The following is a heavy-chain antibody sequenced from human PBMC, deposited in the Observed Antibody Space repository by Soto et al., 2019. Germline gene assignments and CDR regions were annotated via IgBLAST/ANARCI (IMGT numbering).Heavy chain of an antibody. Sequence: SETLSLTCAVYGGSFSGYYWSWIRQPPGKGLEWIGEINHSGSTNYNPSLKSRLTISVDTSKNQFSLKLSSVTAADTAVFYCARGGGARVGPRNFDAMDVWGQGTTVTVPS. D-gene: IGHD1-7*01. J-gene: IGHJ6*02. V-gene: IGHV4-34*01. CDR3: ARGGGARVGPRNFDAMDV. CDR2: INHSGST. CDR1: GGSFSGYY.